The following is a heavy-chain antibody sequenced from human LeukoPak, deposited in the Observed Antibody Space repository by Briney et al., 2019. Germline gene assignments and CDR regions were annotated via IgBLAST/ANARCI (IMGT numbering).Heavy chain of an antibody. J-gene: IGHJ4*02. V-gene: IGHV4-34*01. Sequence: SETLSLTCAVYGGSFSGYDWSWIRQPPGKGLEWIGEINDSGSTNYNPSLKSRVTISGDTSKNQFSLKLSSVTAADTAVYYCARGITKPDPIVVVPAAIRVAQAFDYWGQGTLVTVSS. CDR3: ARGITKPDPIVVVPAAIRVAQAFDY. CDR1: GGSFSGYD. CDR2: INDSGST. D-gene: IGHD2-2*01.